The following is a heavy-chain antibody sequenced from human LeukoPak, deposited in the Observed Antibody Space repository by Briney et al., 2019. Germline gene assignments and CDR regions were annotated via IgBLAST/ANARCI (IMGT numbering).Heavy chain of an antibody. CDR1: GFPFNDYV. CDR2: TSADERIK. D-gene: IGHD1-26*01. V-gene: IGHV3-30*03. CDR3: ARDPVLGAPDYLDY. Sequence: GGSLRLSCTVSGFPFNDYVIHWVRQAPGKGLEWVAVTSADERIKIYNDSVRGRFTISRDNSKNTQYLQMNSLRVEDTAVYYCARDPVLGAPDYLDYWGRGTLVGVSS. J-gene: IGHJ4*02.